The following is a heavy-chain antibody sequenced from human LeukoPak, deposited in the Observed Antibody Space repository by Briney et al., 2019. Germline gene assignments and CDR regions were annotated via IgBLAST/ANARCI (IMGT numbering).Heavy chain of an antibody. CDR1: GFTINTYG. CDR2: ISASGGTT. D-gene: IGHD3-10*01. Sequence: AGGSLRLSCAASGFTINTYGMNWVRQAPGEGLEWVSGISASGGTTYNANSVKGRFTVSRDYSRNTLYLEMNSLRAEDTAVYYCAKGLPLNFYGSGSYSDFWGQGTLVTVSS. CDR3: AKGLPLNFYGSGSYSDF. V-gene: IGHV3-23*01. J-gene: IGHJ4*02.